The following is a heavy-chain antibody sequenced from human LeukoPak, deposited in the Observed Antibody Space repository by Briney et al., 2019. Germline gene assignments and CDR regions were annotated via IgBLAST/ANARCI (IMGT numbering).Heavy chain of an antibody. Sequence: SVKVSCKASGGTFSSYAISWVRQAPGQGLGWMGGIIPIFGTANYAQKFQGRVTITADESTSTAYMELSSLRSEDTAVYYCARDPYDSSGYGYWGQGTLVTVSS. D-gene: IGHD3-22*01. CDR2: IIPIFGTA. V-gene: IGHV1-69*13. CDR3: ARDPYDSSGYGY. J-gene: IGHJ4*02. CDR1: GGTFSSYA.